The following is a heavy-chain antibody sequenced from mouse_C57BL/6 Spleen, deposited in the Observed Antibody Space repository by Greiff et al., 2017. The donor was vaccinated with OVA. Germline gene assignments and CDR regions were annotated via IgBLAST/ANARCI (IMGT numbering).Heavy chain of an antibody. CDR1: GYTFTSYW. V-gene: IGHV1-64*01. CDR3: ARWRDWDYAMDY. D-gene: IGHD4-1*01. J-gene: IGHJ4*01. CDR2: IHPNSGST. Sequence: QVQLQQPGAELVKPGASVKLSCKASGYTFTSYWMHWVKQRPGQGLEWIGMIHPNSGSTNYNEKFKSKATLTVDKSSSTAYMQLSSLTSEDSAVYYCARWRDWDYAMDYWGQGTSVTVSS.